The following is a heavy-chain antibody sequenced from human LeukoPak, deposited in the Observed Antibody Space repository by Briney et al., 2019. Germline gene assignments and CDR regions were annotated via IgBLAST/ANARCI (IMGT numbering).Heavy chain of an antibody. V-gene: IGHV3-30-3*01. CDR1: GFTFSSYA. CDR2: ISYDGSNK. CDR3: ASEEMATNTYFDY. D-gene: IGHD5-24*01. J-gene: IGHJ4*02. Sequence: GGSLRLSCAASGFTFSSYAMHWVREAPGKGLEWVAVISYDGSNKYYADSVKGRFTISRDNSKNTLYLQMNSLRAEDTAVYYCASEEMATNTYFDYWGQGTLVTVSS.